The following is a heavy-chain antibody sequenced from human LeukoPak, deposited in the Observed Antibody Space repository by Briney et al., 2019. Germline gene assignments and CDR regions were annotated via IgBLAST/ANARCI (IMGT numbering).Heavy chain of an antibody. V-gene: IGHV4-59*08. D-gene: IGHD1-26*01. CDR1: NGSISSFY. CDR3: ASAHWDLLSFDY. Sequence: SETLSLTCSVSNGSISSFYWSWIGQPPGKGPEWIGYISDSGSTNYNPSLKSRVTLSVDTSKNQFSLKLSSVTAADTAVYYCASAHWDLLSFDYWGQGTLVTVSS. J-gene: IGHJ4*02. CDR2: ISDSGST.